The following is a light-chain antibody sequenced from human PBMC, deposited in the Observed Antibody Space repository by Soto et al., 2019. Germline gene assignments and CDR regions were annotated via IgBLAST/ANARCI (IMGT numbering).Light chain of an antibody. J-gene: IGKJ4*01. Sequence: DIVMTQSPDSLAVSLGERATIYCKSSQSVLYSSNHKNYLAWYQHKSGQPPKLLIYWASTRESGVPDRFSGSGSGTDFTLTISSLQAEDGAVYYCQQYYPTPLTFGGGTTVEIK. CDR1: QSVLYSSNHKNY. V-gene: IGKV4-1*01. CDR2: WAS. CDR3: QQYYPTPLT.